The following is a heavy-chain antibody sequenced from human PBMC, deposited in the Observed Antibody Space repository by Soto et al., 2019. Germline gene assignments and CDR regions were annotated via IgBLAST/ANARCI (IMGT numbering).Heavy chain of an antibody. D-gene: IGHD6-19*01. CDR3: ARDLRLEAPPNWLDS. J-gene: IGHJ5*01. CDR1: GYPFISYA. CDR2: ISPYNGNT. V-gene: IGHV1-18*01. Sequence: ASVKVSCKASGYPFISYAIGWVRQAPGQGLEWMGRISPYNGNTNYAQKFQGRVTMTTDTSTSTAYMELRGLRSDDTAVYYCARDLRLEAPPNWLDSWGQGALVTVSS.